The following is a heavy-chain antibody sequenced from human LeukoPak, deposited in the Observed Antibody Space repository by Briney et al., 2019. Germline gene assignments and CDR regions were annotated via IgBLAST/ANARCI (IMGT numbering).Heavy chain of an antibody. CDR1: GFAFSSYS. Sequence: GGSLRLSCAASGFAFSSYSINWVRQAPGRGLEWVSSISSSSSYINYADSVKGRFTISRDNAKSSAYLQMTSLRAEDTAIYYCVREPSLAVAGTNYWGQGTLVTVSS. CDR2: ISSSSSYI. V-gene: IGHV3-21*01. D-gene: IGHD6-19*01. CDR3: VREPSLAVAGTNY. J-gene: IGHJ4*02.